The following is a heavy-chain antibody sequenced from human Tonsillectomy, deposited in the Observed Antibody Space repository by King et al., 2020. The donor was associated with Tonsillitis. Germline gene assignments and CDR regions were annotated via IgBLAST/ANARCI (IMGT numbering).Heavy chain of an antibody. CDR3: AKDRRIQLWSTTPYYFDY. CDR1: GFTFSSYG. V-gene: IGHV3-30*18. Sequence: VQLVESGGGVVQPGRSLRLSCAASGFTFSSYGMHWVRQAPGKGLEWVAVISYDGSNKYYADSVKGRFTTSRDNSKSTLYMQMSSLRAEETAVYYCAKDRRIQLWSTTPYYFDYWGQGTLVTVSS. D-gene: IGHD5-18*01. CDR2: ISYDGSNK. J-gene: IGHJ4*02.